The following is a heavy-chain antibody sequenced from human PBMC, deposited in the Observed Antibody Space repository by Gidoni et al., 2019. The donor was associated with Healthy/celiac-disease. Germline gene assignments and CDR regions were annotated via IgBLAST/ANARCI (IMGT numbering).Heavy chain of an antibody. CDR1: GFTFSSYA. Sequence: EVQLLESGGGLVQPGGSLRLYCAASGFTFSSYALRWVRQAPGKGLEWVSAISGSGGSTYYADSVKGRFTISRDNSKNTLYLQMNSRRAEDTAVYYCATSLGYCSSTSCSTPPAAFDIWGQGTMVTVSS. J-gene: IGHJ3*02. V-gene: IGHV3-23*01. CDR2: ISGSGGST. D-gene: IGHD2-2*01. CDR3: ATSLGYCSSTSCSTPPAAFDI.